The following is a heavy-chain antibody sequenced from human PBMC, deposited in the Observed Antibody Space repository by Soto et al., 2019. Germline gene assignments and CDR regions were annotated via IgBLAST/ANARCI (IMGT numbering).Heavy chain of an antibody. CDR2: MNPNSGNT. CDR1: GYTFTSYD. Sequence: QVQLVQSGAEVKKPGASVKVSCKASGYTFTSYDINWVRQATGQELEWMGWMNPNSGNTGYAQKIQGRATTTRKTPMSTADMGLSSLGSEDMVVYSCASSLYGDNVDYWGQGSLVTVSS. D-gene: IGHD4-17*01. V-gene: IGHV1-8*01. CDR3: ASSLYGDNVDY. J-gene: IGHJ4*02.